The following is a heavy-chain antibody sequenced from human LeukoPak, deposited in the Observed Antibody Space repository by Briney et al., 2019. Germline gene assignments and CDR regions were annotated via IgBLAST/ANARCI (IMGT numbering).Heavy chain of an antibody. V-gene: IGHV1-18*01. Sequence: ASVKVSCKASGYTFTNYGISWVRQAPGHGLEWVGWISGYSGDTRYAQDLQGRVTVTTDTSTSTSYMELRSLRSDDTAVYYCARAPNYSGSGSPFWEIWGQGTLVTVSS. CDR2: ISGYSGDT. J-gene: IGHJ4*02. CDR1: GYTFTNYG. CDR3: ARAPNYSGSGSPFWEI. D-gene: IGHD3-10*01.